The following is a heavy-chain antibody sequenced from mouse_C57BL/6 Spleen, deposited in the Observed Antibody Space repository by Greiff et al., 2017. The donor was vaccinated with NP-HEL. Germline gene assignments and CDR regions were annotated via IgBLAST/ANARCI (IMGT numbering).Heavy chain of an antibody. D-gene: IGHD4-1*01. CDR2: ISSGSSTI. CDR3: ARNGWDGFFDY. V-gene: IGHV5-17*01. Sequence: DVHLVESGGGLVKPGGSLKLSCAASGFTFSDYGMHWVRQAPEKGLEWVAYISSGSSTIYYADTVKGRFTISRDNAKNTLFLQMTSLRSEDTAMYYCARNGWDGFFDYWGQGTTLTVSS. J-gene: IGHJ2*01. CDR1: GFTFSDYG.